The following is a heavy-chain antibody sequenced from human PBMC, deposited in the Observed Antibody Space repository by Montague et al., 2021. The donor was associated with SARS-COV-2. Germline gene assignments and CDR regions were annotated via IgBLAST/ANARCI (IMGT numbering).Heavy chain of an antibody. CDR2: IYDSGST. Sequence: SETLSLTCTVSGGSISSSNYYWDWIRQPPGKGLEWIGSIYDSGSTYYNPSLKSRVTISVVTSKNHFSLKLSSVTAVDTAVYYCARRGRKLLPVATTIGGFDIWGQGTMVTVSS. V-gene: IGHV4-39*02. D-gene: IGHD5-12*01. CDR3: ARRGRKLLPVATTIGGFDI. J-gene: IGHJ3*02. CDR1: GGSISSSNYY.